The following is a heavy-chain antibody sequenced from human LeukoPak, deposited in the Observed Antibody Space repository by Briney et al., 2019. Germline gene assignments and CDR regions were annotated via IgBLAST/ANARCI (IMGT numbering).Heavy chain of an antibody. J-gene: IGHJ6*02. V-gene: IGHV3-30*03. CDR1: GYSFINYG. CDR2: ISHDDSDD. Sequence: GGSLRLSCAASGYSFINYGLHWVRQAPGKGLEWVAVISHDDSDDYYADSVRGRFTISRDRPNNMLYLQMNSLTAADTAVYYCARDRGYCTTTSCYAWPYFYGMDVWGQGTTVIVSS. D-gene: IGHD2-2*01. CDR3: ARDRGYCTTTSCYAWPYFYGMDV.